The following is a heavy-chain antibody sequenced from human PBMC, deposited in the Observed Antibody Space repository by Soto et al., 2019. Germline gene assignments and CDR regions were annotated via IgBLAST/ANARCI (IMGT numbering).Heavy chain of an antibody. V-gene: IGHV4-59*08. D-gene: IGHD5-18*01. J-gene: IGHJ4*02. CDR1: GGSISSYY. CDR3: ARHQNSYGPGDYFDY. Sequence: SETLSLTCTVSGGSISSYYWSWIRQPPGKGLEWIGYIYYSGSTNYNPSLKSRVTISVDTSKNQFSLKLSSVTAADTAVYYCARHQNSYGPGDYFDYWGQGTLVTVSS. CDR2: IYYSGST.